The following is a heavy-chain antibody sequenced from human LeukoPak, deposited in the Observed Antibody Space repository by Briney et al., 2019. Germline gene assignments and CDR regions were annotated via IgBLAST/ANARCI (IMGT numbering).Heavy chain of an antibody. CDR1: GGSISSYY. CDR2: IYYSGSS. J-gene: IGHJ6*02. D-gene: IGHD6-6*01. V-gene: IGHV4-59*12. CDR3: ARDWYSSSSYGMDV. Sequence: SETLSLTCTVSGGSISSYYWSWIRQPPGKRLEWIGYIYYSGSSNYNPSLESRVTISVDTSKNQFSLQLRSVTAADTAVYYCARDWYSSSSYGMDVWGQGTTVTVSS.